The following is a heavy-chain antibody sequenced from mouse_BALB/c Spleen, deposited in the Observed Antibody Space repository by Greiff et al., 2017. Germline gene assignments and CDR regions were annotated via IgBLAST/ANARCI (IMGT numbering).Heavy chain of an antibody. CDR1: GFSLTSYG. CDR2: IWAGGST. V-gene: IGHV2-9*02. CDR3: ASIPDWYFDV. J-gene: IGHJ1*01. Sequence: VKLVESGPGLVAPSQSLSITCTVSGFSLTSYGVHWVRQPPGKGLEWLGVIWAGGSTNYNSALMSRLSISKDNSKSQVFLKMNSLQTDDTAMYYCASIPDWYFDVWGAGTTVTVSS.